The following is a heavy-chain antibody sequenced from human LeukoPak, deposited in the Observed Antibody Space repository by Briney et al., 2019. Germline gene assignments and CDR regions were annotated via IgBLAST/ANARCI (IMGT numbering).Heavy chain of an antibody. CDR1: GGTFSSYA. Sequence: SVKVSCKASGGTFSSYAISWVRQPPGQGLEWMGGIIPIFGTANYAQKFQGRVTITADESTSTAYMELSSLRSEDTAVYYCARGLFSVELFDYWGQGTLVTVSS. J-gene: IGHJ4*02. CDR3: ARGLFSVELFDY. D-gene: IGHD1-7*01. V-gene: IGHV1-69*01. CDR2: IIPIFGTA.